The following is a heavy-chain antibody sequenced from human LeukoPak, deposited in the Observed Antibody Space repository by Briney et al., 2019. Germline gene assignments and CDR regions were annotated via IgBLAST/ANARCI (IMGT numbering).Heavy chain of an antibody. D-gene: IGHD3-10*01. CDR3: ARQRYYYGSGSYRPLDY. J-gene: IGHJ4*02. V-gene: IGHV4-39*01. Sequence: SETLSLTCTVSGGSISSSSYYWDWIRQPPGKGLEWIGSISYSGTTYYNPSLKSRVTISADTSKNQFSLKLNSVTAADTAVYYCARQRYYYGSGSYRPLDYWGQGTLVTVSS. CDR1: GGSISSSSYY. CDR2: ISYSGTT.